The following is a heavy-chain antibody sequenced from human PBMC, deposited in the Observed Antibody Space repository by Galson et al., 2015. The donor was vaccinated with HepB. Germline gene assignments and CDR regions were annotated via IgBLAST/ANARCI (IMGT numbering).Heavy chain of an antibody. V-gene: IGHV3-23*01. CDR3: AKRDYSDSRGYAPLFAN. CDR1: GFTFSSYA. D-gene: IGHD3-22*01. J-gene: IGHJ4*02. Sequence: SLRLSCAASGFTFSSYAMSWVRQAPGKGLEWVSGIVGRGGSTCYADSVKGRFTISRDNSKNTLYLQMNSLRAEDTAVYRCAKRDYSDSRGYAPLFANWGQGTLVTVSS. CDR2: IVGRGGST.